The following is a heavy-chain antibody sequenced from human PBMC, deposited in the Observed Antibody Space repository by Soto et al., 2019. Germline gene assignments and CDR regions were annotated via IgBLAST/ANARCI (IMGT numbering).Heavy chain of an antibody. CDR2: TYYRSKWYN. D-gene: IGHD4-4*01. V-gene: IGHV6-1*01. CDR1: GDSVSSNSAA. CDR3: ARAEVTSGGFDYYGMDV. J-gene: IGHJ6*02. Sequence: SQTLSLTCAISGDSVSSNSAAWNWIRQSPSRGLEWLGRTYYRSKWYNDYAVSVKSRITINPDTSKNQFSLQLNSVTPEDTAVYYCARAEVTSGGFDYYGMDVWGQGTTVTVSS.